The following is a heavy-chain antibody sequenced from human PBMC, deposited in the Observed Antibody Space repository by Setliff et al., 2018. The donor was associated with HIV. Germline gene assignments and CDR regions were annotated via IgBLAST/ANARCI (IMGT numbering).Heavy chain of an antibody. Sequence: SVKVSCKTSGGSFYNSTISWVRQAPGQGLEWMGGIIPIFGTANYARKFQGRVTITADESTNTAYMELSSLRSEDTAMYYCARDCSGGRCYGESRWGQGTLVTVSS. J-gene: IGHJ4*02. CDR3: ARDCSGGRCYGESR. D-gene: IGHD2-15*01. CDR1: GGSFYNST. V-gene: IGHV1-69*13. CDR2: IIPIFGTA.